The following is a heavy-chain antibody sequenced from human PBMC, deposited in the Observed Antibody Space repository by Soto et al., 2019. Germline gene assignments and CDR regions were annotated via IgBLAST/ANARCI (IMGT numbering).Heavy chain of an antibody. CDR3: ARGSTGDSSSWYRY. V-gene: IGHV4-59*08. J-gene: IGHJ4*02. CDR2: IYYSGST. CDR1: GGSISSYY. D-gene: IGHD6-13*01. Sequence: QVQLQESGPGLVKPSETLSLTCTVSGGSISSYYWSWIRQPPGKGLEWIGYIYYSGSTNYNPSLKSRVTISVDTSKNPFSLKLSSVTAADTAVYYCARGSTGDSSSWYRYWGQGTLVTVSS.